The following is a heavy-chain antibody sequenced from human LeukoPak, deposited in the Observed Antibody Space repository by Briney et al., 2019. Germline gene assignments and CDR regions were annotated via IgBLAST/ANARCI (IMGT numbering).Heavy chain of an antibody. J-gene: IGHJ3*02. CDR2: IIPISGTA. D-gene: IGHD3-16*01. Sequence: SVKVSCKASGGTFNSYAISWVRQAPGQGLEWMGGIIPISGTANYAQKFQGRVTITTDESTSTAYMELSSLRSEDTAVYYCARERESKGEAFDIWGQGTMVTVSS. CDR1: GGTFNSYA. CDR3: ARERESKGEAFDI. V-gene: IGHV1-69*05.